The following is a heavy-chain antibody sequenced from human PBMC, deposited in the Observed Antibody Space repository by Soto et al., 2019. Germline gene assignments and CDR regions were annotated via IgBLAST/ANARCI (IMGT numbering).Heavy chain of an antibody. Sequence: WTWIRQPPGKGLEWMGYIYYSGTTTNYNPSIKSRVTLSVDTSKNQFSLRLSSVTAADPAVYYCARLGGSYAVPHFDYWGQGTLVTVSS. D-gene: IGHD1-26*01. CDR2: IYYSGTT. CDR3: ARLGGSYAVPHFDY. V-gene: IGHV4-59*08. J-gene: IGHJ4*02.